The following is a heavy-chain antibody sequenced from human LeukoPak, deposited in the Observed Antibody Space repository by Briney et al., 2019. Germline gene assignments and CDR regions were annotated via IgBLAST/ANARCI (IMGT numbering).Heavy chain of an antibody. D-gene: IGHD1-26*01. CDR1: GYTFSSYA. CDR3: ARAGMVEHGGFVY. CDR2: IIPIIGIP. V-gene: IGHV1-69*04. Sequence: SVTVSFTAPGYTFSSYALTWVREAPGQGLEWMGRIIPIIGIPNYARKFEGRVTITADKSTSTVYMELSSLRSEDTAVYYCARAGMVEHGGFVYWGQGTLVTVSA. J-gene: IGHJ4*02.